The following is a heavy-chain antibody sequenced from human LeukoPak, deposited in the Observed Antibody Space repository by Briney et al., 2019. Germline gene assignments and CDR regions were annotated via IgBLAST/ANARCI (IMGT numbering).Heavy chain of an antibody. V-gene: IGHV3-30*03. CDR1: GFTFSSYG. CDR2: VSSDGSNK. CDR3: ASSKDHYCHY. J-gene: IGHJ4*02. Sequence: GGSLRLSCAASGFTFSSYGIHWVRQAPGKGLEWVAVVSSDGSNKYYADSVKGRFTISRDTSKNMVYLQMNSLGAEDTAVYYCASSKDHYCHYWGQGTLVTVSS.